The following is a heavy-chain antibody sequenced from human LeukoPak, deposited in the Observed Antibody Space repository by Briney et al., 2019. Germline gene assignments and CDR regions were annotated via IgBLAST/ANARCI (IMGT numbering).Heavy chain of an antibody. V-gene: IGHV4-59*08. CDR2: VSNSGTT. CDR1: GGSISSYY. Sequence: SETLSLTRTVSGGSISSYYWSWIRQPPGKGLEWIGYVSNSGTTNYRPSLRGRVTVSLDTSQNHVSLKLTSMTAADTGLYYCARHHSSAYPFDYWGQGTLVTVSS. D-gene: IGHD3-22*01. J-gene: IGHJ4*02. CDR3: ARHHSSAYPFDY.